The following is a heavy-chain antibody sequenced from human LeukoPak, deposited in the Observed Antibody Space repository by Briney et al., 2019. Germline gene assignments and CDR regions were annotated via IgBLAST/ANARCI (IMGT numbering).Heavy chain of an antibody. CDR1: GGSFSGYY. Sequence: PSETLSLTCAVYGGSFSGYYWSWIRQPPGKGLEWIGEINHSGSTNYNPSLKSRVTISLDTSKNQFSLKLNSVTAADTAVYYCATGDCSGGSCPDYWGQGTLITVSS. J-gene: IGHJ4*02. CDR2: INHSGST. D-gene: IGHD2-15*01. CDR3: ATGDCSGGSCPDY. V-gene: IGHV4-34*01.